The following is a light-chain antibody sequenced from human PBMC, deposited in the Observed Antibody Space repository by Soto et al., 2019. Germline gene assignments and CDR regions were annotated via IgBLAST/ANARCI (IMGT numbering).Light chain of an antibody. CDR3: QQYGSSGT. CDR1: QSVSSN. V-gene: IGKV3-20*01. CDR2: GAS. Sequence: EIVMTQSPATLSLSPGERATLCCRASQSVSSNVAWYQQIPGQTPRLLIYGASNRATGIPDRFSGSGSGTDFTLTISRLEPEDFAVYYCQQYGSSGTFGQGTKVDIK. J-gene: IGKJ1*01.